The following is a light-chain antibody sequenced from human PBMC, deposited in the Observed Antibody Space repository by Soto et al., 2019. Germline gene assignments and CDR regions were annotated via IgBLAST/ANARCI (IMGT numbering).Light chain of an antibody. V-gene: IGLV2-23*02. CDR2: EVN. CDR3: CSYVGSSILM. Sequence: QSALTQPASVSGSPGQSITISCTGTSSDVGLYNLVSWYQHLPGKAPKLIIYEVNERPSGISDRFSGSKSGNTASLTISGRQDEDEADYYCCSYVGSSILMFGGGTKVTVL. J-gene: IGLJ3*02. CDR1: SSDVGLYNL.